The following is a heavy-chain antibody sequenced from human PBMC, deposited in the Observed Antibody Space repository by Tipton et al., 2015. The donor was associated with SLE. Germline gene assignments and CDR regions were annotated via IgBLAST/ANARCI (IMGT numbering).Heavy chain of an antibody. CDR3: ARHRGYFTVSDYIDY. CDR1: GDSISSGDYH. V-gene: IGHV4-30-4*08. J-gene: IGHJ4*02. CDR2: TYYSGST. D-gene: IGHD3-10*01. Sequence: TLSLTCIVSGDSISSGDYHWSWIRQPPGKGLEWIGNTYYSGSTYYTPSLKSRVTISVDTSKNQFSLKVRSVTAADTAVYYCARHRGYFTVSDYIDYWGQGALVTVSS.